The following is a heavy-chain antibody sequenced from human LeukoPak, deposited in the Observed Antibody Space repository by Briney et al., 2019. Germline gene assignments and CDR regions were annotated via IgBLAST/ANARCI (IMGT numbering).Heavy chain of an antibody. CDR3: ARDQDSSGYWVDY. V-gene: IGHV4-38-2*02. CDR2: IYHSGSA. Sequence: PSETLSLTCTVSGGSISSYYWSWIRQPPGKGLEWIGSIYHSGSAYYNPSLKSRVTISVDTSKNQFSLKLSSVTAADTAVYYCARDQDSSGYWVDYWGQGTLVTVSS. D-gene: IGHD3-22*01. CDR1: GGSISSYY. J-gene: IGHJ4*02.